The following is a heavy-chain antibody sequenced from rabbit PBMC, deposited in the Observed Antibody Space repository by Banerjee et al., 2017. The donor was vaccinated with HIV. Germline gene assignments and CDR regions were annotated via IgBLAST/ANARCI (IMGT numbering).Heavy chain of an antibody. CDR3: ARDLAGVIGWNFNL. CDR2: IHYDGTT. Sequence: QEELEESGGGLVQPEGSLTLTCTASGFIISTYSMGWVRQAPGKGLEWIGYIHYDGTTYYASWAKGRFTISKTSSTTVTLQMTSLTAVDTATYFCARDLAGVIGWNFNLWGPGTLVTVS. V-gene: IGHV1S45*01. CDR1: GFIISTYS. J-gene: IGHJ4*01. D-gene: IGHD4-1*01.